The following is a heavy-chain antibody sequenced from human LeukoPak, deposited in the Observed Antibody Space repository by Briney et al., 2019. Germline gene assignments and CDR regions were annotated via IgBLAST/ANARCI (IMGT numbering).Heavy chain of an antibody. J-gene: IGHJ4*02. CDR3: AKNLWFGELEEPHYFDY. Sequence: PSETLSLTCSVSGASFSSDSYYWVWIRQPPGKGLEWIGSWYYGGSTYYSPSLKSRVTISLDTSRNQFSLKLTSVTAADTAVYYCAKNLWFGELEEPHYFDYWGQGTLVTVSS. V-gene: IGHV4-39*07. CDR2: WYYGGST. CDR1: GASFSSDSYY. D-gene: IGHD3-10*01.